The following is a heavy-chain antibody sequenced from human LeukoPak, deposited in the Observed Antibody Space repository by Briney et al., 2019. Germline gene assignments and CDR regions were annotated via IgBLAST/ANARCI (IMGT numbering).Heavy chain of an antibody. Sequence: GGSLRLSCAASGFTFSSYAMHWVRQAPGKGLEWVAVISYDGSNKYYADSVKGRFTICRDNSKNTLYLQMNSLRAEDTAVYYCARAATVISGWFDPWGQGTLVTVSS. CDR1: GFTFSSYA. D-gene: IGHD4-17*01. CDR2: ISYDGSNK. J-gene: IGHJ5*02. V-gene: IGHV3-30*04. CDR3: ARAATVISGWFDP.